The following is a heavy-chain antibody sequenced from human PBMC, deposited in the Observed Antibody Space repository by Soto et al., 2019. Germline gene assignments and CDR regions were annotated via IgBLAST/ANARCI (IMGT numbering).Heavy chain of an antibody. D-gene: IGHD4-17*01. CDR1: GGSISSGGYY. J-gene: IGHJ6*02. CDR2: IYYSGST. CDR3: ARLGTTVTTDYYYGMDV. Sequence: ASETLSLTCTVSGGSISSGGYYWSWIRQHPGKGLEWIGYIYYSGSTYYNPSLKSRVTISVDTSKNQFSLKLSSVTAADTAVYYCARLGTTVTTDYYYGMDVWGQGTTVTAP. V-gene: IGHV4-31*02.